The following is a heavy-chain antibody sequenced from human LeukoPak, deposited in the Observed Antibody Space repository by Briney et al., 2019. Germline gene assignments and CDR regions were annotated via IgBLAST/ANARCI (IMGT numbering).Heavy chain of an antibody. V-gene: IGHV4-34*01. J-gene: IGHJ6*04. CDR2: INHSGST. Sequence: SETLSLTCAVYGGSFSGYYWSWIRQPPGKGLEWIGEINHSGSTNYNPSLKSRVTISVDTSKNQFSLKLSSVTAADTAVYYCARGFWGISSSWNYYYYYGMDVWGKGTTVTVSS. D-gene: IGHD6-13*01. CDR3: ARGFWGISSSWNYYYYYGMDV. CDR1: GGSFSGYY.